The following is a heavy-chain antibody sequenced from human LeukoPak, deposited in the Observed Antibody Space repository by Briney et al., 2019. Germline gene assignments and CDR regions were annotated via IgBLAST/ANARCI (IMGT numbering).Heavy chain of an antibody. D-gene: IGHD4-17*01. V-gene: IGHV3-7*01. J-gene: IGHJ4*02. Sequence: SGGSLRLSCAASGFTFSTYSMSWVRQAPGKGLDWVASINQDGSAEYYVDSVRGRFTISRDNAKNSLYLQVNSLRVGDTAVYYCVRLFGGVTTFDYWGQGTLVIVSS. CDR1: GFTFSTYS. CDR2: INQDGSAE. CDR3: VRLFGGVTTFDY.